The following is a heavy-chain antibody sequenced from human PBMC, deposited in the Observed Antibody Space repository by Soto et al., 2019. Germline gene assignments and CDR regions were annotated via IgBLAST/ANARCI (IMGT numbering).Heavy chain of an antibody. CDR3: AVGPGVARTY. CDR2: IYHSGST. J-gene: IGHJ4*02. CDR1: GGSISSGGYS. D-gene: IGHD5-12*01. V-gene: IGHV4-30-2*01. Sequence: QLQLQESGSGLVKPSQTLSLTCAVSGGSISSGGYSWSWIRQPPGKGLEWIGYIYHSGSTYYNPSLKNRVTISVDMTKHQFSLKLSSVTAWDTAGYYCAVGPGVARTYWGQVTLVTVSS.